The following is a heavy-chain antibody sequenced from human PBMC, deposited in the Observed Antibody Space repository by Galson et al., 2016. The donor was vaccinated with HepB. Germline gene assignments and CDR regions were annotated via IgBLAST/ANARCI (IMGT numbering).Heavy chain of an antibody. CDR3: ARFTQEWLDRVYYFDY. Sequence: SLRLSCAASGFTFGRYAMGWVRQAPGKGLEWVSAISGDGGSTYYAGSVQGRFTSSRDRSTNTMYLQMNSLRNDDTAVYYCARFTQEWLDRVYYFDYWGQGTLVTVSS. CDR2: ISGDGGST. J-gene: IGHJ4*02. CDR1: GFTFGRYA. V-gene: IGHV3-23*01. D-gene: IGHD6-19*01.